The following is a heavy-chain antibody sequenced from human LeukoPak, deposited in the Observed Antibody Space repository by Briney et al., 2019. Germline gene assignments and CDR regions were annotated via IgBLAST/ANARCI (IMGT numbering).Heavy chain of an antibody. CDR2: IYTSGST. V-gene: IGHV4-61*02. CDR1: GGSISSGSYY. CDR3: ARDLTAYSSGWYLGWFDP. J-gene: IGHJ5*02. Sequence: KSSETLSLTCTVSGGSISSGSYYWSWIRQPAGKGLEWIGRIYTSGSTNYNPSLKSRVTISVDTSKNQFSLKLSSVTAADTAVYYCARDLTAYSSGWYLGWFDPWGQGTLVTVSS. D-gene: IGHD6-19*01.